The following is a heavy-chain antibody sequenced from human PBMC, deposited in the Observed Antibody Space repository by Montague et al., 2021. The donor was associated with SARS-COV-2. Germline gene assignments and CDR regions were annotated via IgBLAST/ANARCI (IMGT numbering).Heavy chain of an antibody. J-gene: IGHJ3*02. CDR2: NYNSVST. D-gene: IGHD4-17*01. Sequence: TLSLTCTVSGGSITSGSYYWNWIRQHPGKGLEFIGFNYNSVSTYYNPSLKSRVSISVDTSKNQFSLKLTSVTAADTAVYYCARDRDRMTTVFLDALDIWGQGTMVTVSS. CDR1: GGSITSGSYY. CDR3: ARDRDRMTTVFLDALDI. V-gene: IGHV4-31*03.